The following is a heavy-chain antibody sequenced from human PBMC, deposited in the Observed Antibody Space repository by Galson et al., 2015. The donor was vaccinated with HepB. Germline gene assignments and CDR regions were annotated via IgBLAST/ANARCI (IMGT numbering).Heavy chain of an antibody. D-gene: IGHD1-1*01. CDR1: GFSFNSYW. J-gene: IGHJ3*01. V-gene: IGHV5-10-1*01. CDR3: ATSEQLVHDAYDL. Sequence: QSGAEMKKPGESLKISCKGSGFSFNSYWITWVRQVPGEGLEWMGRIHPIDSYTKYSQSFQGHVTISADKSISTVYLQWSSLRASDTAMYFCATSEQLVHDAYDLWGQGTMVIVSS. CDR2: IHPIDSYT.